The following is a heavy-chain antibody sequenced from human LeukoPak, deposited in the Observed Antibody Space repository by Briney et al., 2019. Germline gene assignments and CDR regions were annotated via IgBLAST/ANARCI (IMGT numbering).Heavy chain of an antibody. CDR1: GGSISSYY. CDR2: IYYSGST. D-gene: IGHD6-13*01. J-gene: IGHJ5*02. Sequence: SETLSLTCTVSGGSISSYYWSWIRQPPGKGLEWIGYIYYSGSTNYNPSLKSRVTISVDTSKNQFSLKLSSVTAADTAVYYCARHEKDSSSWFWFDPWGQGTLVTVSS. CDR3: ARHEKDSSSWFWFDP. V-gene: IGHV4-59*08.